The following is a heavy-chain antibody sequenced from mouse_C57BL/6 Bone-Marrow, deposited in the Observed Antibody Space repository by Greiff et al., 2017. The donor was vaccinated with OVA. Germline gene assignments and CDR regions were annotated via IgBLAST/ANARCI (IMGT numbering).Heavy chain of an antibody. Sequence: EVKLVESGAELVRPGASVKLSCTASGFNIKDDYMHWVKERPEQGLEWIGGIDPENGDTEYASKFQGKATITADTSSKTVYLHLSSLTSEDTAVYYCTTYRYWGQGTTLTVSS. CDR3: TTYRY. V-gene: IGHV14-4*01. CDR2: IDPENGDT. J-gene: IGHJ2*01. CDR1: GFNIKDDY.